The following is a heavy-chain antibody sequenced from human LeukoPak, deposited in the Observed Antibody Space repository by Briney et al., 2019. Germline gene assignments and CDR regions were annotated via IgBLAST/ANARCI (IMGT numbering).Heavy chain of an antibody. Sequence: GGSLRLSCAASGFTFSSYSMNWARQAPGKGLEWVSSISSSSSYIYYADSVKGRFTISRDNAKNSLYLQMNSLRAEDTAVYYCARVDMVRGVVVDAFDTWGQGTMVTVSS. CDR1: GFTFSSYS. CDR3: ARVDMVRGVVVDAFDT. V-gene: IGHV3-21*01. CDR2: ISSSSSYI. D-gene: IGHD3-10*01. J-gene: IGHJ3*02.